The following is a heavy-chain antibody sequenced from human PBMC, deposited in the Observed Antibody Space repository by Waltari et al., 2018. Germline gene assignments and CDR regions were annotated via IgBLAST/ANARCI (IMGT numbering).Heavy chain of an antibody. CDR1: GGSISSSYW. CDR2: IYHSGST. J-gene: IGHJ4*02. V-gene: IGHV4-4*02. Sequence: QVQLQESGPGLVKPSATLSLTCAVSGGSISSSYWWSRVRQPPGKGLEWIGEIYHSGSTNYNPSLKSRVTISVEKSKNQFSLKLSSVTAADTAVYYCARGVTIFGVATTGFDYWGQGTLVTVSS. D-gene: IGHD3-3*01. CDR3: ARGVTIFGVATTGFDY.